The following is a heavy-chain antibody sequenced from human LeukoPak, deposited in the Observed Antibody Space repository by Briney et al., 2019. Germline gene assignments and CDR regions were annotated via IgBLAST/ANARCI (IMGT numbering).Heavy chain of an antibody. V-gene: IGHV3-20*01. D-gene: IGHD6-13*01. CDR3: VRDRSPTTGYIIYWYPLDP. CDR1: GFTFDDYG. CDR2: INWDGSST. J-gene: IGHJ5*02. Sequence: PGGSLRLSCAASGFTFDDYGMSWVRQAPGKGLEWVSHINWDGSSTGYGDSVKGRFTISRDNAKNSLYLQMNSLRAEDAAWYNCVRDRSPTTGYIIYWYPLDPWGQRTLVTVSS.